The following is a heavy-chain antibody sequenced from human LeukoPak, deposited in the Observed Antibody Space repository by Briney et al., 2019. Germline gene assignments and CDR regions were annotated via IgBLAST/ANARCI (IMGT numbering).Heavy chain of an antibody. CDR3: AKGEGGSYSGFDY. J-gene: IGHJ4*02. V-gene: IGHV3-30*18. CDR1: GYTFSSYW. CDR2: ISYDGSNK. D-gene: IGHD1-26*01. Sequence: GGSLRLSCAASGYTFSSYWMSWVRQAPGKGLEWVAVISYDGSNKYYADSVKGRFTISRDNSKNTLYLQMNSLRAEDTAVYYCAKGEGGSYSGFDYWGQGTLVTVSS.